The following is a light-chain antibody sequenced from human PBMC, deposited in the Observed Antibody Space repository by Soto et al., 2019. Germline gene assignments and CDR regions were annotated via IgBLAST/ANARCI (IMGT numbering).Light chain of an antibody. CDR1: QTVTTN. J-gene: IGKJ1*01. CDR3: QQYNNWPPWT. V-gene: IGKV3-15*01. CDR2: DAS. Sequence: EIVLTQSPATLSVSPGERVTLSCRASQTVTTNLVWYHQKPGQSPRLLIYDASTRATGIPARYSGSGSGTEFNFTISSLQSEDFAVYYCQQYNNWPPWTFGQGTKVDIK.